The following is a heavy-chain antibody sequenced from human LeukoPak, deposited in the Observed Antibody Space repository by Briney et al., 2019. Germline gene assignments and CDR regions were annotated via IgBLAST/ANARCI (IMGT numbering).Heavy chain of an antibody. J-gene: IGHJ3*02. V-gene: IGHV4-38-2*01. D-gene: IGHD2-2*01. CDR3: AICSSTRTHAFDI. Sequence: SETLSLTCAVSGYSISSGYYWAWIRQPPGKGLEWIGSIYHSGSTYYNPSLKSRVTISVDTSKNQFSLKLSSVTAADTAVYYCAICSSTRTHAFDIWGQGTMVTVSS. CDR1: GYSISSGYY. CDR2: IYHSGST.